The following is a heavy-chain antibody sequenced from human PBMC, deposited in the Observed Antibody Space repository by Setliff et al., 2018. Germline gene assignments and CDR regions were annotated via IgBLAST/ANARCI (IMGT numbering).Heavy chain of an antibody. CDR2: IYYSGNT. D-gene: IGHD2-15*01. CDR3: ARGHCSSGECPNYFDP. Sequence: ASETLSLTCTVSGGSMIGGHYYWSWIRQLPGKGLEWIAYIYYSGNTYYNPSLKSRVTISVDTSKNRFSLKINSVTAADTAVYYCARGHCSSGECPNYFDPWGQGTQVTVSS. CDR1: GGSMIGGHYY. J-gene: IGHJ5*02. V-gene: IGHV4-31*03.